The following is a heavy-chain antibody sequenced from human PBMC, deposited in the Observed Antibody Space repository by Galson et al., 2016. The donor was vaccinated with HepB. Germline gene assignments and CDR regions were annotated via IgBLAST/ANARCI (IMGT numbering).Heavy chain of an antibody. D-gene: IGHD6-19*01. Sequence: SLRLSCAASGFTFSSYSMNWVRQAPGKGLEWVSSISGSNSYIYYADSVKGRFTISRDNAKNPLYLQMNSLRAEDTAVYYCARGREFIAVTGSRWFDPWGQGTLVTISS. CDR2: ISGSNSYI. J-gene: IGHJ5*02. CDR3: ARGREFIAVTGSRWFDP. V-gene: IGHV3-21*01. CDR1: GFTFSSYS.